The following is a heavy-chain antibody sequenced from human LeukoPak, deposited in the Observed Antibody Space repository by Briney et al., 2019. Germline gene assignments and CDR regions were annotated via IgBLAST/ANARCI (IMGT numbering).Heavy chain of an antibody. V-gene: IGHV4-4*07. D-gene: IGHD2-15*01. CDR1: GGSISSYY. CDR3: ARDTDYTPDNWFDP. J-gene: IGHJ5*02. Sequence: SETLSLTCTVSGGSISSYYWSWIRQPPGKGLEWIGRIYSSGSTIYSPSLNSRVTVSVDTSKNQFFLKLSSVTAADTAVYYCARDTDYTPDNWFDPWGQGILVTVSS. CDR2: IYSSGST.